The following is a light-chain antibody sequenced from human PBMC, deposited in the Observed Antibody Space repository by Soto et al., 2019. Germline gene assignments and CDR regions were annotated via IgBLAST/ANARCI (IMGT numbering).Light chain of an antibody. CDR1: SSDVGGYNY. Sequence: QSALTQPASVSGSPGQSITISCTGTSSDVGGYNYVSWYQQHPGKAPKVMIYDVINRPSGVSNRFSGYKSGNTASLTISGLQAEDEADYYCSSYTISGTRVFGGGTKLTVL. CDR3: SSYTISGTRV. CDR2: DVI. V-gene: IGLV2-14*01. J-gene: IGLJ2*01.